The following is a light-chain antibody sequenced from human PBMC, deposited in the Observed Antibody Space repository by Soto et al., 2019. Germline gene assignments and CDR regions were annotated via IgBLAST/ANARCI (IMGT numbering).Light chain of an antibody. Sequence: DIQMTQSPSTLSASVGDIVTITCRASQSISSWLAWYQQKPGKAPKLLIYDASSLESGVPSRFSGSGSGTDFTLTISSLQPEDFATYYCQQLNSYPTFGGGTKVDIK. J-gene: IGKJ4*01. V-gene: IGKV1-5*01. CDR1: QSISSW. CDR2: DAS. CDR3: QQLNSYPT.